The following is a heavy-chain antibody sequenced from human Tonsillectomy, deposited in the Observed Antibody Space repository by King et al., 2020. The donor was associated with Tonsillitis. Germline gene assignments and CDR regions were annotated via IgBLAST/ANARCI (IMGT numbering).Heavy chain of an antibody. J-gene: IGHJ4*02. Sequence: VQLQESGPRLVKPSETMSLTCAVSGYSLSSGYYWGWIRQPPGKGLEWLGSIDHSGSAYYNPSLQSRLTLSVNTSKNEFSLKLSSVTAADTAVYYCARDPLQDTSVPDLWGQGTLVTVSS. CDR3: ARDPLQDTSVPDL. CDR1: GYSLSSGYY. CDR2: IDHSGSA. D-gene: IGHD3-22*01. V-gene: IGHV4-38-2*02.